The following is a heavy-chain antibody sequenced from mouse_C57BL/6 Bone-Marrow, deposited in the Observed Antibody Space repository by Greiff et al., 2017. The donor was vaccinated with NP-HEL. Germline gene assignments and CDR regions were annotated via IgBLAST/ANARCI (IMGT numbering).Heavy chain of an antibody. V-gene: IGHV1-62-2*01. CDR3: ARHESPITTLVATTDYFDY. CDR2: FYPGSGSI. D-gene: IGHD1-1*01. J-gene: IGHJ2*01. Sequence: VQLQQSGAELVKPGASVKLSCKASGYTFTEYTIHWVKQRSGQGLEWIGWFYPGSGSIKYNEKFKDKATLTADKSSSTAYMELSRLTSEDSAVYFCARHESPITTLVATTDYFDYWGQGTTLTVSS. CDR1: GYTFTEYT.